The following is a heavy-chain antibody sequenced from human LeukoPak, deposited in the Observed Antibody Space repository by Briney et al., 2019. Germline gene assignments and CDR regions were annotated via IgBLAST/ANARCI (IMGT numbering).Heavy chain of an antibody. Sequence: PSETLSLTCTVSGVSISYYYWSWIRQPPGKGLEWIGYIYYSGSTNYNPSLKSRVTISVDTSKNQFSLKLSSVTVADTAVYYCARDAYSSSYMDVWGKGTTVTVSS. D-gene: IGHD6-13*01. CDR3: ARDAYSSSYMDV. CDR2: IYYSGST. CDR1: GVSISYYY. J-gene: IGHJ6*03. V-gene: IGHV4-59*01.